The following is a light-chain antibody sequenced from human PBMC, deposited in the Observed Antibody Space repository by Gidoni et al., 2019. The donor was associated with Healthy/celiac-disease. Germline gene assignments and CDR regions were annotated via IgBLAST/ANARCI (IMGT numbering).Light chain of an antibody. Sequence: DIVITQSPLSLPVTTGEPASISCRSSQSLLHSNGYNYLDWYLQKPGQSPQLLIYLGSNRASGVPDRFSGSGSGTDFTLKISRVEAEDVGVYYCMQALQTPLTFGQGTKVEIK. V-gene: IGKV2-28*01. CDR2: LGS. CDR3: MQALQTPLT. CDR1: QSLLHSNGYNY. J-gene: IGKJ1*01.